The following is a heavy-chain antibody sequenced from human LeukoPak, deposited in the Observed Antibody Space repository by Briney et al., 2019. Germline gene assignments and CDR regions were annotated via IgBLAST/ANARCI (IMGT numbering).Heavy chain of an antibody. Sequence: GGSLRLSCAASGFTFSSYSMNWVRQAPGKGLEWVSYISSSNSTIYYADSVKGRFTISRDNAKNSLYLQMNSLRAEDTAVYYCARDGAYSSGWYGNWFDPWGQGTLVTVSS. J-gene: IGHJ5*02. V-gene: IGHV3-48*04. CDR1: GFTFSSYS. CDR2: ISSSNSTI. D-gene: IGHD6-19*01. CDR3: ARDGAYSSGWYGNWFDP.